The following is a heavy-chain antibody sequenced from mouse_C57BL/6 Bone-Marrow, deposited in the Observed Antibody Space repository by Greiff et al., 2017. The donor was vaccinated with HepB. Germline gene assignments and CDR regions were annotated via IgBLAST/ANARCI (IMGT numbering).Heavy chain of an antibody. CDR3: ARESTMVTTGFDY. V-gene: IGHV5-4*01. CDR1: GFTFSSYA. D-gene: IGHD2-2*01. Sequence: EVNLVESGGGLVKPGGSLKLSCAASGFTFSSYAMSWVRQTPEKRLEWVATISDGGSYTYYPDNVKGRFTISRDNAKNNLYLQMSHLKSEDTAMYYCARESTMVTTGFDYWGQGTTLTVSS. CDR2: ISDGGSYT. J-gene: IGHJ2*01.